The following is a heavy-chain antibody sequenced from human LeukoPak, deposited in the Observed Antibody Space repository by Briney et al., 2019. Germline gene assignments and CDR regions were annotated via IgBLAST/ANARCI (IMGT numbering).Heavy chain of an antibody. J-gene: IGHJ3*02. CDR3: AEDYGSGRDDGAFDI. D-gene: IGHD3-10*01. V-gene: IGHV4-39*01. CDR2: IYYSGST. CDR1: GGSISSSSYY. Sequence: PSETLSLICTVSGGSISSSSYYWGWIRQPPGKGLEWIGSIYYSGSTYYNPSLKSRVTISVDTSKNQFSLKLSSVTAADTAVYYCAEDYGSGRDDGAFDIWGQGTMVTVSS.